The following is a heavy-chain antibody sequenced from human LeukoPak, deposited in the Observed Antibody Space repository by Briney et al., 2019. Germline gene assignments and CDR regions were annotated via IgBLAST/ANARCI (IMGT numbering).Heavy chain of an antibody. D-gene: IGHD6-19*01. V-gene: IGHV4-59*08. J-gene: IGHJ4*02. CDR2: IYYSGST. CDR1: GGSISSYY. Sequence: SETLSLTCTASGGSISSYYWSWIRQPPGKGLEWIGYIYYSGSTNYNPSLKSRVTISVDTSKNQFSLKLSSVTAADTAVYYCARRGYSSGWYYDYWGRGTLVTVSS. CDR3: ARRGYSSGWYYDY.